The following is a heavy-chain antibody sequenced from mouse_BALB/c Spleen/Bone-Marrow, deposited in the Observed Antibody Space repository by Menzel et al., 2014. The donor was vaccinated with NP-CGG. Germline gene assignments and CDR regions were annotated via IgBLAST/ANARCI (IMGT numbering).Heavy chain of an antibody. Sequence: QVQLRQSGAGLARPGPSVKMSCKASGYTFTNYRIHWVKQRPGQGLDWIEYINPSTGYTEYNQKFKDKATLTADKSSSTDYMQLSNLTSDDRAVHYCARSYYSGVDEWGQGT. D-gene: IGHD1-1*01. CDR3: ARSYYSGVDE. V-gene: IGHV1-4*01. J-gene: IGHJ2*01. CDR1: GYTFTNYR. CDR2: INPSTGYT.